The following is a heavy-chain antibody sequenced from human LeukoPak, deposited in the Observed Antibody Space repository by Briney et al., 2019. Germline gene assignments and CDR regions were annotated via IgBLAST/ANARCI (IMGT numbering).Heavy chain of an antibody. D-gene: IGHD3-10*01. CDR1: GYTFTGYY. CDR2: INPNSGGT. J-gene: IGHJ6*02. CDR3: ARGESSGSLFYYYYYGMDV. Sequence: GASVKVSCKASGYTFTGYYMHWVRQAPGQGLEWMGWINPNSGGTNYAQEFQGWVTMTRDTSISTAYMELSRLRSDDTAVYYCARGESSGSLFYYYYYGMDVWGQGTTVTVSS. V-gene: IGHV1-2*04.